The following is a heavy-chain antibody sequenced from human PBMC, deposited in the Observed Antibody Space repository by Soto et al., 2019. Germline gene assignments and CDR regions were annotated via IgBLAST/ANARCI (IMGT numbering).Heavy chain of an antibody. V-gene: IGHV6-1*01. CDR1: GDSVSSNSAA. CDR2: TYYRSKWYN. D-gene: IGHD3-10*01. Sequence: SQTLSLTCAISGDSVSSNSAASNWLRQSPSRGLEWLGGTYYRSKWYNDYVVSVKSRITINPATSKNQFSLQLNSVTPEDTAVYYCARERGVLSEAFDIWGQGTVVTVSS. CDR3: ARERGVLSEAFDI. J-gene: IGHJ3*02.